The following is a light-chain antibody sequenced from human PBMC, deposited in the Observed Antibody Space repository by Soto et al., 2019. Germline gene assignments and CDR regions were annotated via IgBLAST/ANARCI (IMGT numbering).Light chain of an antibody. CDR2: GAF. V-gene: IGKV3-11*01. CDR1: PSVTNF. CDR3: QQRNIWPPVT. Sequence: EIVLTQSPATLSLSPGERATLSCRASPSVTNFLAWYQQNPGQAPRLLIYGAFNRATGIPARFSGRGSGTDFTLTISSLEPEDSAIYYCQQRNIWPPVTFGQGTRLEIK. J-gene: IGKJ5*01.